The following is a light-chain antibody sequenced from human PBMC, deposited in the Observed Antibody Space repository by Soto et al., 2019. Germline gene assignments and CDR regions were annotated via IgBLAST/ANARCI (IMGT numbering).Light chain of an antibody. Sequence: ETVLRQSPVTLSLSPGERATLSCRASQNVSSDLAWYHQKPGQAPRLLIYGASTRATGIPARFSGSGSGTEFTLTINSLQSEDFAVYYCQQYNNWPRTFGQGTKVDI. CDR3: QQYNNWPRT. V-gene: IGKV3-15*01. CDR1: QNVSSD. J-gene: IGKJ1*01. CDR2: GAS.